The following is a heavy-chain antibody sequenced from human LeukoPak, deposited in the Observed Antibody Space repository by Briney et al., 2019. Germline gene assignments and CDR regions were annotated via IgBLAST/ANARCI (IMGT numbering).Heavy chain of an antibody. CDR1: GYTFTSYG. CDR2: ISAYNGNT. CDR3: ARDTSTMVVTPVGYYYYYYMDV. Sequence: ASVKVSCKASGYTFTSYGISWVRQAPGQGLEWMGWISAYNGNTNYAQKLQGRVTMTTDTSTSTAYMELRSLRSDDTAVYYCARDTSTMVVTPVGYYYYYYMDVWGKGTTVTVSS. J-gene: IGHJ6*03. V-gene: IGHV1-18*01. D-gene: IGHD4-23*01.